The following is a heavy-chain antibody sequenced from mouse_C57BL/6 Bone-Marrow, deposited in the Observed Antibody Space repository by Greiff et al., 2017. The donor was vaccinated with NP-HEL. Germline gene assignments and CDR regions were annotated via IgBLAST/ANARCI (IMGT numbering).Heavy chain of an antibody. CDR2: IYPGDGDT. V-gene: IGHV1-82*01. CDR3: ARYGSCPYAMAY. Sequence: VQLQQSGPELVKPGASVKISCKASGYAFSSSWMNWVKQRPGKGLEWIGRIYPGDGDTNYNGKFKGKATLTADKSSSTAYMHLSSLTSEDSAVYFCARYGSCPYAMAYWGQGTSVTVSA. CDR1: GYAFSSSW. D-gene: IGHD1-1*01. J-gene: IGHJ4*01.